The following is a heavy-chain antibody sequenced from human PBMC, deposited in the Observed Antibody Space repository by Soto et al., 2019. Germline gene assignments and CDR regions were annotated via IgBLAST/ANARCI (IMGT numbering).Heavy chain of an antibody. Sequence: SETLSLTCTVSGGSISSYYWSWIRQPPGKGLEWIGEINHSGSTNYNPALKSRVTISVDTSKNQFSLKLSSVTAADTAVYYCARSRPAVLRFYYGMDVWGQGTTVTVSS. D-gene: IGHD3-3*01. CDR2: INHSGST. CDR3: ARSRPAVLRFYYGMDV. V-gene: IGHV4-34*01. CDR1: GGSISSYY. J-gene: IGHJ6*02.